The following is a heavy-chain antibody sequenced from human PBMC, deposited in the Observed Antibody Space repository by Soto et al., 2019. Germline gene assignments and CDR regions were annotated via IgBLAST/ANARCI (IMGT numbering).Heavy chain of an antibody. CDR3: AKYGSGTYYNVGLDGMEV. D-gene: IGHD3-10*01. V-gene: IGHV3-23*01. CDR2: ISGSGGGT. CDR1: GFTFNDYA. Sequence: EVQLLESGGGLVQPGGSLRLSCTASGFTFNDYAMTWVRQAPGKGLNWVSAISGSGGGTYYADSVKGRFTISRDRSGNTLYLQMNSLRAEDTAVYYCAKYGSGTYYNVGLDGMEVWGQGTTVTVSS. J-gene: IGHJ6*02.